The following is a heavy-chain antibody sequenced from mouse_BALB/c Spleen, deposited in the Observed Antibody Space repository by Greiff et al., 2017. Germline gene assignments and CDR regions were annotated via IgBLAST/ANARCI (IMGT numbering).Heavy chain of an antibody. V-gene: IGHV5-17*02. CDR1: GFTFSSFG. D-gene: IGHD3-1*01. J-gene: IGHJ4*01. CDR2: ISSGSSTI. CDR3: AREGLYYAMDY. Sequence: EVQVVESGGGLVQPGGSRKLSCAASGFTFSSFGMHWVRQAPEKGLEWVAYISSGSSTIYYADTVKGRFTISRDNPKNTLFLQMTSLRSEDTAMYYCAREGLYYAMDYWGQGTSVTVSS.